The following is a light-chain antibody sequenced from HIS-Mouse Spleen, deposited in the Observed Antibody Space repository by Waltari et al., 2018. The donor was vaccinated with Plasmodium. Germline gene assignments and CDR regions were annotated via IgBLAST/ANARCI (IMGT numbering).Light chain of an antibody. CDR3: QQYNNWSFT. J-gene: IGKJ3*01. Sequence: QSPATLSVSPGERATLSCRASQSVSSNLAWYQQKPGQAPRLLIYGASTRATGIPARFSGSGSGTEFTLTNSSLQSEDFAVYYCQQYNNWSFTFGPGTKVDIK. CDR1: QSVSSN. V-gene: IGKV3-15*01. CDR2: GAS.